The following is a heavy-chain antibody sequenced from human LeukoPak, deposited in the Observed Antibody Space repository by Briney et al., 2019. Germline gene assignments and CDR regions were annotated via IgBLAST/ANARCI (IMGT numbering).Heavy chain of an antibody. CDR3: AREGEAPIAVNAFDI. CDR1: GFTFSSYG. Sequence: GGSLRLSCAASGFTFSSYGMHWVRQAPGKGLEWVSSISSSSSYIYYADSVKGRFTISRDNAKNSLYLQMNSLRAEDTAVYYCAREGEAPIAVNAFDIWGQGTMVTVSS. V-gene: IGHV3-21*01. CDR2: ISSSSSYI. J-gene: IGHJ3*02. D-gene: IGHD6-19*01.